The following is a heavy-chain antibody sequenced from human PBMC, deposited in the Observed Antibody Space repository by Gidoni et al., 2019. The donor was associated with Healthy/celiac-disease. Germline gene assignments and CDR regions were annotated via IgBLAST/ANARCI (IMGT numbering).Heavy chain of an antibody. CDR3: ARDGFCSSTSCYLRWFDP. Sequence: EVQLVESGGGLVKPGGSLRLSCAASGFTFRSYSMNWGRQAPGKGLEFVSAISSSSSYIYYADSVKGRFTISRDNAKNSLYLQMNSLRAEDTAVYYCARDGFCSSTSCYLRWFDPWGQGTLVTVSS. D-gene: IGHD2-2*03. CDR2: ISSSSSYI. J-gene: IGHJ5*02. CDR1: GFTFRSYS. V-gene: IGHV3-21*01.